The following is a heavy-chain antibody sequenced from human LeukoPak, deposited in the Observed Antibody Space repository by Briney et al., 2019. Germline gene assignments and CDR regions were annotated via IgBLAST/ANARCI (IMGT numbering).Heavy chain of an antibody. Sequence: SETLSLTCTVSGGSISWSNWWSWVRQPPGKGLEWIGEIHDTGSTNYNPPLKSRVTMSLDKSKNQFSLNLNSVTAADTAVYYCATYYDILSGYTFDYWGQGTLVAVSS. CDR3: ATYYDILSGYTFDY. J-gene: IGHJ4*02. V-gene: IGHV4-4*02. CDR1: GGSISWSNW. CDR2: IHDTGST. D-gene: IGHD3-9*01.